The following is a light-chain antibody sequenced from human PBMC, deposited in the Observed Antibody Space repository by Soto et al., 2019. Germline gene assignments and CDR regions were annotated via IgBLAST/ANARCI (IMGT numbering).Light chain of an antibody. CDR1: SSNIGSNS. Sequence: QSVLTQPPSASGSPGQRVTISCSGSSSNIGSNSVSWYQQVPGTAPKLFIYSNNQRPSAVPDRLSASKSGTSASLAFSGLRSEDEADYYCAAWDDSLSGVVFGGGTKLTVL. CDR3: AAWDDSLSGVV. V-gene: IGLV1-47*01. J-gene: IGLJ2*01. CDR2: SNN.